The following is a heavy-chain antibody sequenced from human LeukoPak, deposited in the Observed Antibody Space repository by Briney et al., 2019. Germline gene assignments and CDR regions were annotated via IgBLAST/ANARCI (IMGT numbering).Heavy chain of an antibody. CDR1: GFIFNNYW. CDR2: IKRDGSDK. Sequence: PGGSLRLSCATSGFIFNNYWMSWVRQAPGKGLEWVANIKRDGSDKYYVDSVKGRFTISRDNARNSVYLQMNSLRVEDTAVYYCARDSSPWMIDEWGQGTLLTVS. J-gene: IGHJ4*02. CDR3: ARDSSPWMIDE. D-gene: IGHD3-22*01. V-gene: IGHV3-7*01.